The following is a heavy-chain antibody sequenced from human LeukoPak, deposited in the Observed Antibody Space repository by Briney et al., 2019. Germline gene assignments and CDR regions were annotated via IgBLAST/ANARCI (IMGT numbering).Heavy chain of an antibody. V-gene: IGHV3-30*18. Sequence: PGGSLRLSCAASGFTFSSYGMHWVRQAPGKGLEWVAVISYDGSNKYYADSVKGRFTISRDNSKNTLYLQMNSLRAEDTAVYYCAKGRDPYCGGDCYYFDYWGQGTLVTVSS. CDR2: ISYDGSNK. CDR1: GFTFSSYG. CDR3: AKGRDPYCGGDCYYFDY. D-gene: IGHD2-21*02. J-gene: IGHJ4*02.